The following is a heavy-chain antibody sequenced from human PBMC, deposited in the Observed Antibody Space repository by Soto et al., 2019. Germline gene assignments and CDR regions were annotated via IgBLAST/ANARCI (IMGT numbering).Heavy chain of an antibody. Sequence: EVQLLESGGGLVQPGGSLRLSCAASGFTFSKYAMNWVRQAPGKGLEWVSAISGSGSTYYADSVKGRFTISRDNSKNTLYLQMNSLRAEDTSVYYWAKVPLRLDYFDYWGPGTLVTVSS. CDR1: GFTFSKYA. V-gene: IGHV3-23*01. D-gene: IGHD5-12*01. J-gene: IGHJ4*02. CDR2: ISGSGST. CDR3: AKVPLRLDYFDY.